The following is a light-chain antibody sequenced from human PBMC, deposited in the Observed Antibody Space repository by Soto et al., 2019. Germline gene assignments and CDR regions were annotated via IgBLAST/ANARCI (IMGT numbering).Light chain of an antibody. V-gene: IGKV3-11*01. Sequence: EIVLTQSPGTLSLSPGERATLSCRASQSVSSTFLAWYQQKPGQAPRLLIYDASNRATGIPARFSGSGSGTDFTLTISSLEPEDFEVYYCQQRSNWPPITFGQGTRLEI. CDR3: QQRSNWPPIT. CDR1: QSVSSTF. J-gene: IGKJ5*01. CDR2: DAS.